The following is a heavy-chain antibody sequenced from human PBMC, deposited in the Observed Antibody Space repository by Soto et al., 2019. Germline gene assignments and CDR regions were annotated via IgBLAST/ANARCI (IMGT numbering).Heavy chain of an antibody. CDR3: ARGSSWYEGVVEY. CDR1: GGSFSGYY. Sequence: QVQLQQWGAGLLKPSETLSLTCAVYGGSFSGYYWSWIRQPPGKGLEWIGEINHSGSTNYNPSLKSRVTISVDTSKNQFSLKLSSVTAADTAVYYCARGSSWYEGVVEYWGQGTLVTVSS. CDR2: INHSGST. V-gene: IGHV4-34*01. J-gene: IGHJ4*02. D-gene: IGHD6-13*01.